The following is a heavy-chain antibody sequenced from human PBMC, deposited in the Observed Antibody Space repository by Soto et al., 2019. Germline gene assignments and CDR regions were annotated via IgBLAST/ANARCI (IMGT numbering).Heavy chain of an antibody. Sequence: SETLSLTCTLSGGSISSSSYYWGWIRQPPGKGLEWIGSIYYSGSTYYNPSLKSRVTISVDTSKNQFSLKLSSVTAADTAVYYCAAGYCSGGSCYKPYYYYGMDVWGQGTTVT. CDR3: AAGYCSGGSCYKPYYYYGMDV. CDR2: IYYSGST. D-gene: IGHD2-15*01. CDR1: GGSISSSSYY. J-gene: IGHJ6*02. V-gene: IGHV4-39*01.